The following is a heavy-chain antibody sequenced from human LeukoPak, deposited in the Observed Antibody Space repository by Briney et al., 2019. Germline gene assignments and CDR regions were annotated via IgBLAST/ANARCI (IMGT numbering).Heavy chain of an antibody. Sequence: SETLSLTCTVSGGSVSSGSYYWSWIRQPPGKGLEWIGEINHSGSTNYNPSLKSRVTMSVDASKNQFSLKLSSVTAADTAVYYCASSPSRGYDFWSGSPSVDYWGQGTLITVSS. J-gene: IGHJ4*02. D-gene: IGHD3-3*01. CDR3: ASSPSRGYDFWSGSPSVDY. V-gene: IGHV4-39*07. CDR1: GGSVSSGSYY. CDR2: INHSGST.